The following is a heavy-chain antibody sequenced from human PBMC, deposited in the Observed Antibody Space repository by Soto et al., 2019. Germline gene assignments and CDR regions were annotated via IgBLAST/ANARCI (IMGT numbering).Heavy chain of an antibody. J-gene: IGHJ1*01. V-gene: IGHV1-18*01. CDR2: ISAYNGNT. D-gene: IGHD4-17*01. CDR1: GYTFTSDG. Sequence: ASVKVSCKASGYTFTSDGISWVRQAPGQGLEWMGWISAYNGNTNYAQKLQGRVTMTTDTSTSTASMELRSLRSDDTAVYYCASQGRLRSNLQHWGQGTLVTVSS. CDR3: ASQGRLRSNLQH.